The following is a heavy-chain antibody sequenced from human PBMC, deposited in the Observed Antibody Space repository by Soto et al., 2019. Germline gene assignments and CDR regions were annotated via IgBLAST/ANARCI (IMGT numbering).Heavy chain of an antibody. V-gene: IGHV4-30-4*01. J-gene: IGHJ6*02. Sequence: QVQLQESGPGLVKPSQTLSLTCTVSGGSISSGDYYWSWIRQPPGKGLEWIGYIYYSGSTYYNPPLKSRVTISVDTSKTQVSLKLRSVTAADTAVYYCARVSGIAPTADYYSYYVIDVLGHGPTVTVSS. CDR1: GGSISSGDYY. CDR3: ARVSGIAPTADYYSYYVIDV. CDR2: IYYSGST. D-gene: IGHD1-26*01.